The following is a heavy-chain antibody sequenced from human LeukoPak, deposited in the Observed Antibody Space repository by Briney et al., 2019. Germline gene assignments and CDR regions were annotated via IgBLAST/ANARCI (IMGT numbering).Heavy chain of an antibody. CDR2: ISSSSSTI. J-gene: IGHJ4*02. D-gene: IGHD6-13*01. CDR1: GFTFSSYS. Sequence: GGSLRLSCAASGFTFSSYSMNWVRQAPGKGLEWVSYISSSSSTIYYADSVKGRFTISRDNSKDTLYLQMNSLRAEDTAVYYCAKDFPTAAADRGDYWGQGTLVTVSS. CDR3: AKDFPTAAADRGDY. V-gene: IGHV3-48*01.